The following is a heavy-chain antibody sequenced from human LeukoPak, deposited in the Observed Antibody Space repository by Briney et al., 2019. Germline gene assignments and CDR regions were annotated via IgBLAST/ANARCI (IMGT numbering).Heavy chain of an antibody. CDR2: MYYSGST. V-gene: IGHV4-39*07. Sequence: SETLSLTCTVSGGSISTSYYWGWIRQPPGKGLEWIGSMYYSGSTYSNPSLKSRVTISVDTSKNQFSLKLSSVTAADTAVYFCARDLGTRGYSSGYHDAFDIWGQGTMVTVSS. D-gene: IGHD5-18*01. CDR3: ARDLGTRGYSSGYHDAFDI. CDR1: GGSISTSYY. J-gene: IGHJ3*02.